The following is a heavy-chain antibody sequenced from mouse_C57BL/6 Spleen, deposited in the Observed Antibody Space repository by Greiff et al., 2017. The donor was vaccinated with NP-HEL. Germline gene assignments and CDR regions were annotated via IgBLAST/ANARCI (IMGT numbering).Heavy chain of an antibody. CDR1: GYAFSSYW. J-gene: IGHJ1*03. CDR3: ARSGSSYERYFDV. Sequence: VQLQQSGAELVKPGASVKISCKASGYAFSSYWMNWVKQRPGKGLEWIGQIYPGDGDTNYNGKFKGKATLTADKSSSTAYMQLSSLTSEDSAVYFCARSGSSYERYFDVWGTGTTVTVSS. V-gene: IGHV1-80*01. CDR2: IYPGDGDT. D-gene: IGHD1-1*01.